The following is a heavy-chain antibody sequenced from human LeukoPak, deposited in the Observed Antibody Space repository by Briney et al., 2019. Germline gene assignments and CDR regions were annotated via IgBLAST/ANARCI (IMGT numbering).Heavy chain of an antibody. V-gene: IGHV3-9*03. CDR2: ICLNRGSI. D-gene: IGHD4-23*01. CDR1: GFTFDDYA. CDR3: AKDMGPYGGNSLDY. Sequence: QPGRSLRLSCAPSGFTFDDYAMHSVRQAPRKGLGWVSGICLNRGSIIYADSVKGRFTISKDNAKNSLYLQMNSLRAEDMALYYCAKDMGPYGGNSLDYWGQGTLVTVSS. J-gene: IGHJ4*02.